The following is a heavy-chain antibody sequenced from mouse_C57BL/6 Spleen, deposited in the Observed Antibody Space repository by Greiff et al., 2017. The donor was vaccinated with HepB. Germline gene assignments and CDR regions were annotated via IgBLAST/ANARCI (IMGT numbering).Heavy chain of an antibody. D-gene: IGHD4-1*01. Sequence: QVQLQQSGAELVRPGTSAKVSCKASGYAFTNYLIEWVKQRPGQGLEWIGVINPGSGGTNYNEKFKGKATLTADKSSSTAYMQLSSLTSEDSAVYFCARWTGTKNYWGQGTTLTVSS. CDR2: INPGSGGT. V-gene: IGHV1-54*01. CDR1: GYAFTNYL. CDR3: ARWTGTKNY. J-gene: IGHJ2*01.